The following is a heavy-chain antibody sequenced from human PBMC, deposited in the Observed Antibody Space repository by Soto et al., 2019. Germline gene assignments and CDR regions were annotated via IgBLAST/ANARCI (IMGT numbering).Heavy chain of an antibody. CDR2: IIPISGTT. CDR3: AIGPDSSGFYRFDE. V-gene: IGHV1-69*13. Sequence: SVKVSCTASGGSFTNHALSWVRQAPGQGPEWMGGIIPISGTTNYAQKFQGRVTITADESMTTAYMELSSLRYEDSAIYYCAIGPDSSGFYRFDEWGQGTLVTVSS. D-gene: IGHD3-22*01. J-gene: IGHJ4*02. CDR1: GGSFTNHA.